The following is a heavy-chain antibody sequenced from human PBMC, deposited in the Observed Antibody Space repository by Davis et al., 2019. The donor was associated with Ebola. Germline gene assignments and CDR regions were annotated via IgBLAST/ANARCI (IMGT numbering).Heavy chain of an antibody. CDR3: ARGAPLQLWRYSYYYMDV. Sequence: PSETLSLTCAVYGGSFKDYYWAWIRQSPGQGLEWIGEINHRGKARYNTALKSRVTMSMDSSKNQFSLKLNSLTAADTAVYYCARGAPLQLWRYSYYYMDVWGIGATVTVSS. CDR2: INHRGKA. V-gene: IGHV4-34*01. CDR1: GGSFKDYY. D-gene: IGHD5-18*01. J-gene: IGHJ6*03.